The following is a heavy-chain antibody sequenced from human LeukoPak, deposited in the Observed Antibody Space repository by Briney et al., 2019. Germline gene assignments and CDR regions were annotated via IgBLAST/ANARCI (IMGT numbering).Heavy chain of an antibody. V-gene: IGHV4-34*01. CDR2: INHSGST. D-gene: IGHD5-18*01. J-gene: IGHJ5*02. CDR3: ARGIQPRSNWFDP. Sequence: PSETLSLTCAVYGGSFSGYYWSWIPHPPGKGLEWIGEINHSGSTNYNPSLKSRVTISVDTSKNQFSLKLSSVTAADTAVYYCARGIQPRSNWFDPWGQGTLVTVSS. CDR1: GGSFSGYY.